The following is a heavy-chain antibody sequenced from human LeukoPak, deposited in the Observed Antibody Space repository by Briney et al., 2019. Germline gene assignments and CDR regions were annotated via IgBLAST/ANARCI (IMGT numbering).Heavy chain of an antibody. CDR2: INPNSGGT. CDR1: GYTFTSYY. J-gene: IGHJ4*02. Sequence: ASVKVSCKASGYTFTSYYMHWVRQAPGQGLEWMGWINPNSGGTNYAQKFQGRVTMTRDTSISTAYMELSRLRSDDTAVYYCARRDSSGYLYFDYWGQGTLVTVSS. D-gene: IGHD3-22*01. V-gene: IGHV1-2*02. CDR3: ARRDSSGYLYFDY.